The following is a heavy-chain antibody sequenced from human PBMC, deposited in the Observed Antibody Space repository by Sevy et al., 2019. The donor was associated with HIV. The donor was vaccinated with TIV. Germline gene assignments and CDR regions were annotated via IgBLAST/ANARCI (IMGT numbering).Heavy chain of an antibody. CDR2: VYHSVSI. D-gene: IGHD3-3*01. CDR3: ARESGRTYLLIDN. Sequence: SETLSLTCTVSGASITSGDYYSNWLRQAPGKGPEWIGYVYHSVSIFYNPSLQSRATVSIDTSKNQFSLKLSSVTAADTAVYYCARESGRTYLLIDNWGPGTLVTVSS. J-gene: IGHJ4*02. V-gene: IGHV4-30-4*01. CDR1: GASITSGDYY.